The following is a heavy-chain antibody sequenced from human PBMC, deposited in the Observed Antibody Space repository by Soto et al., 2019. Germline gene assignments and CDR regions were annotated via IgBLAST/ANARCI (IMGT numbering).Heavy chain of an antibody. Sequence: QVQLQQWGAGLLKPSETLSLTFAVYGGYFSGYYWSWIRQPPGKGLEWLGEINHSGSTNYNPSLMGRVTISVVTSKNQFSLKLSSVAAAETAVYYCARQPMDSGYFYYYYYGMDVWCQGTTVPVT. V-gene: IGHV4-34*01. D-gene: IGHD3-22*01. CDR2: INHSGST. CDR1: GGYFSGYY. J-gene: IGHJ6*02. CDR3: ARQPMDSGYFYYYYYGMDV.